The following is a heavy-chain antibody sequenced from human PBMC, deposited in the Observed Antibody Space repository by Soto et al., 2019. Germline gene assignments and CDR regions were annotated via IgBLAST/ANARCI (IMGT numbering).Heavy chain of an antibody. CDR2: ISYDGSNK. J-gene: IGHJ6*02. D-gene: IGHD3-10*01. CDR3: AKVGPYYYGSGSGGMDV. V-gene: IGHV3-30*18. Sequence: QVQLVESGGGVVQPGRSLRLSCAASGFTFSSYGMHWVRQAPGKGLEWVAVISYDGSNKYYADSVKGRFTISRDNSKNXXYLQMNSLRDEDTAVYYCAKVGPYYYGSGSGGMDVWGQGTTVTVSS. CDR1: GFTFSSYG.